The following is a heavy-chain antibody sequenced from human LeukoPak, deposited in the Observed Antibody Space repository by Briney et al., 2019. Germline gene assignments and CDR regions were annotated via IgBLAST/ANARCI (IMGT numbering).Heavy chain of an antibody. V-gene: IGHV3-11*01. CDR2: ITQTGSSM. CDR3: GRGHWGLDY. D-gene: IGHD7-27*01. CDR1: GFTFIEHY. Sequence: GGSLRPSCAVSGFTFIEHYMSWIRQAPGKGLEWVAYITQTGSSMSYSDSVKGRFTISRDNARNSLYLQMDSLRPEDTAVYYCGRGHWGLDYWGQGTLLTVSS. J-gene: IGHJ4*02.